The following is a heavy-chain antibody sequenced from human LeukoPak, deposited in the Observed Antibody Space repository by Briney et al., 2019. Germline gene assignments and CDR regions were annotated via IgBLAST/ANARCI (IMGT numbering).Heavy chain of an antibody. Sequence: PGGSLRLSCVASGFTFSSYGMHWVRQAPGKGLEWVAVIWYDGSNKYYADSVKGRFTISRDNSKNTLYLQMNSLRAEDTAVYYCARDGVGYCTNGVCYDMAYWGQGTLVTVSS. V-gene: IGHV3-33*08. CDR2: IWYDGSNK. D-gene: IGHD2-8*01. CDR3: ARDGVGYCTNGVCYDMAY. J-gene: IGHJ4*02. CDR1: GFTFSSYG.